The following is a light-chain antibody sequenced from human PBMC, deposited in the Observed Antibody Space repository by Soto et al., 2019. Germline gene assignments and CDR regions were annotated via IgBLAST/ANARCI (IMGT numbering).Light chain of an antibody. Sequence: DIQMTQSPSSLSASVGDRVTITCRASQSISSYLNWYQQKPGKAPKLLIYAASSLQSGVPSRFSSSGSGTDFTLTISSLQPEAFATYYCQQSYSTPTFGQGTTLEIK. V-gene: IGKV1-39*01. CDR1: QSISSY. CDR3: QQSYSTPT. J-gene: IGKJ2*01. CDR2: AAS.